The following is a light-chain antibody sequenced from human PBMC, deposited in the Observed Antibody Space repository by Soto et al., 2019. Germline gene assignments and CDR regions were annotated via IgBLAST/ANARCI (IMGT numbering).Light chain of an antibody. CDR3: LQDYGDSWT. CDR2: AXX. J-gene: IGKJ1*01. CDR1: RDVGSD. V-gene: IGKV1-6*01. Sequence: QMTQSPSSLSASVGETIIITCRASRDVGSDVSWYQQKPGQAPKLLIYAXXXXYTGVPSRFSGSRSGXEFTLXXSXXQPEDFASYYCLQDYGDSWTFGQGTKVDIK.